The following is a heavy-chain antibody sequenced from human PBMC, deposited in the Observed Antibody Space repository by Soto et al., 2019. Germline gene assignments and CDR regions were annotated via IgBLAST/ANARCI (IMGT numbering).Heavy chain of an antibody. D-gene: IGHD1-1*01. CDR3: AKDELEMSSYYYSGMDV. V-gene: IGHV3-23*01. CDR2: ISGSGGST. CDR1: GFTFSSYA. Sequence: GGSLRLSCAASGFTFSSYAMSWVRQAPGKGLEWVSAISGSGGSTYYADSVKGRFTVSRDNSKNTLYLQMNSLRAEDTAVYYCAKDELEMSSYYYSGMDVWGQGTTVTVSS. J-gene: IGHJ6*02.